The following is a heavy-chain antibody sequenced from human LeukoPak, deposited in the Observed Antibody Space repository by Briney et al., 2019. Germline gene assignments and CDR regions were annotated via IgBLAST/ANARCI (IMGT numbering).Heavy chain of an antibody. CDR1: GGSFSGYY. CDR2: INHSGST. CDR3: ARGRITMVRGFYGMDV. Sequence: SETLSLTCAVYGGSFSGYYWSWIRQSPGKGLEWIGEINHSGSTNYNPSLKSRVTISVDTSKNQFSLKLSSVTAADTAVYYCARGRITMVRGFYGMDVWGKGTTVTVSS. J-gene: IGHJ6*04. D-gene: IGHD3-10*01. V-gene: IGHV4-34*01.